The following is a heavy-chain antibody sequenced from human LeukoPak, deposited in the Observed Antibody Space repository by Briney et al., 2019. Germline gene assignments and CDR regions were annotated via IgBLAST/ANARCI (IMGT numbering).Heavy chain of an antibody. CDR3: ARLTTVTTVSVY. Sequence: GGSLRLSCAASGFTFSNAWMNWVRQAPGKGLEWVSYISSSGSTIYYADSVKGRFTISRDNAKNSLYLQMNSLRAEDTAVYYCARLTTVTTVSVYWGQGTLVTVSS. J-gene: IGHJ4*02. D-gene: IGHD4-17*01. CDR2: ISSSGSTI. V-gene: IGHV3-48*04. CDR1: GFTFSNAW.